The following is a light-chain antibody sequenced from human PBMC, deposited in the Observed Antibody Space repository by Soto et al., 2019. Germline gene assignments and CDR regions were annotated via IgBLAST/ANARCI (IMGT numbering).Light chain of an antibody. CDR1: QSVRSSY. CDR2: GAS. J-gene: IGKJ2*01. V-gene: IGKV3-20*01. Sequence: EIVLMQSPGTLSLSPGERATLSCRASQSVRSSYLAWFQQKPGQAPRLLIYGASSRATGIPDRFSGSGSGTDFTLTISRLEPEDFAMFYCHQYGNSPYTFGQGTKLEIK. CDR3: HQYGNSPYT.